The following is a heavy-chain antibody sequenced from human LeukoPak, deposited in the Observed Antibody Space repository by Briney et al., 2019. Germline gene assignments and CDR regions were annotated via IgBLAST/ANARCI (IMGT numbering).Heavy chain of an antibody. CDR3: AKMPGDFWSAFYHYFDF. D-gene: IGHD3-3*01. CDR1: GFTVSGTY. J-gene: IGHJ4*02. V-gene: IGHV3-30*18. Sequence: PGGSLRLSCAASGFTVSGTYMNWVRQAPGKGLEWVALTSYDGSNKYYGDSVKGRFTISRDNSKNTLYLQMNSLRAQDTAVYYCAKMPGDFWSAFYHYFDFWGQGTLVTVSS. CDR2: TSYDGSNK.